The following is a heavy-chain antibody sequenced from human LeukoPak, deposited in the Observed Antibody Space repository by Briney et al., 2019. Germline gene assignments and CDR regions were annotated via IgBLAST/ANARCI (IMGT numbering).Heavy chain of an antibody. CDR2: INHSGST. D-gene: IGHD3-22*01. V-gene: IGHV4-61*09. J-gene: IGHJ4*02. CDR3: ARGPYYYDSSGYSYFDY. CDR1: GGYISSGSYY. Sequence: PSQTLSLTCTVSGGYISSGSYYWSWVRQPAGKGLEWIGEINHSGSTNYNPSLKSRVTISVDTSKNQFSLKLSSVTAADTAVYYCARGPYYYDSSGYSYFDYWGQGTLVTVSS.